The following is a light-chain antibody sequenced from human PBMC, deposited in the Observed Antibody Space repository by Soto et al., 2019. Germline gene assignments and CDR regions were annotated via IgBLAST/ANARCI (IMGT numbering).Light chain of an antibody. J-gene: IGKJ1*01. CDR1: QDIKND. CDR2: HTS. Sequence: DIQMTQSPTSLSASIGDRVTITCRASQDIKNDLGWYEQKPEKAPKRMIYHTSSLQSGVPSRLSGSGSGTEFPLTITSLQPEDSATYYCIQHNRYPWTFGQGPKVDIK. V-gene: IGKV1-17*01. CDR3: IQHNRYPWT.